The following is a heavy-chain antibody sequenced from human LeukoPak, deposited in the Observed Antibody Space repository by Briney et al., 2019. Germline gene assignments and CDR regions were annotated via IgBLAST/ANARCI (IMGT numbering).Heavy chain of an antibody. J-gene: IGHJ3*02. D-gene: IGHD2-21*01. CDR2: IYTSGST. CDR1: GGSISSYY. V-gene: IGHV4-4*07. CDR3: ARSGPIQAHDAFDI. Sequence: RSSETLSLTCTVSGGSISSYYWSWIRQPAGKGLEWIGRIYTSGSTNHNPSLKSRVTMSVDTSKNQFSLKLSSVTAADTAVYYCARSGPIQAHDAFDIWGQGTMVTVSS.